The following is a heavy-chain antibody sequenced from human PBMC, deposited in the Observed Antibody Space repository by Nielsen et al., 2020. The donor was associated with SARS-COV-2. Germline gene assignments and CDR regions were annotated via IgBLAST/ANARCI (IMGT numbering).Heavy chain of an antibody. CDR2: FDPEDGET. J-gene: IGHJ5*02. V-gene: IGHV1-24*01. CDR1: GYTLTELS. CDR3: ARSPVTTPHICWFDP. Sequence: ASVKVSCKVSGYTLTELSMHWVRQAPGKGLEWMGGFDPEDGETIYAQKFQGRVTMTRDTSISTAYMELSRLRSDDTAVYYCARSPVTTPHICWFDPWGQGTLVTVSS. D-gene: IGHD4-11*01.